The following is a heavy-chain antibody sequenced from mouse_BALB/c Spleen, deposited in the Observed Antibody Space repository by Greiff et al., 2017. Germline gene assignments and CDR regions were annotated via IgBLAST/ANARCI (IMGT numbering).Heavy chain of an antibody. J-gene: IGHJ3*01. V-gene: IGHV1-69*02. CDR3: ARYGYSFAY. CDR1: GYTFTSYW. D-gene: IGHD2-2*01. CDR2: IYPSDSYT. Sequence: QVQLQQPGAELVRPGASVKLSCKASGYTFTSYWINWVKQRPGQGLEWIGNIYPSDSYTNYNQKFKDKATFTADTSSNTAYMQLSSLTSEDSAVYYCARYGYSFAYWGQGTLVTVSA.